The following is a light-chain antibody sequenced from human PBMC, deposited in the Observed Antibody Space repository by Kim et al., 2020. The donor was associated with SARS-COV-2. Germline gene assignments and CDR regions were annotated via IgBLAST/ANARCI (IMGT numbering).Light chain of an antibody. CDR1: QSVSSSY. CDR2: GAS. Sequence: SPGERATLSCRANQSVSSSYLAWYQQTPGQAPRLLIYGASSRATGIPDRFSGSGSATDFTLTISRLEPEDSAVYYCQQYGSSPWTFGRGTKVEIK. V-gene: IGKV3-20*01. CDR3: QQYGSSPWT. J-gene: IGKJ1*01.